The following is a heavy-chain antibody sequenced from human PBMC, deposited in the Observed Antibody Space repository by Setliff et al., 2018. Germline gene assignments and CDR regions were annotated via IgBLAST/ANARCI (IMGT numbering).Heavy chain of an antibody. CDR3: ARDRVVVLAGRRGFYFDY. J-gene: IGHJ4*02. V-gene: IGHV4-59*12. D-gene: IGHD2-15*01. Sequence: SETMSLTCTVSGGSISYNYWSWIRQHPGKGLEWIGYISYSGSTYYNPSLKSRLTMSLDTSKNQFSLKLSSVTAADTAVYYCARDRVVVLAGRRGFYFDYWGQGTLVTVSS. CDR2: ISYSGST. CDR1: GGSISYNY.